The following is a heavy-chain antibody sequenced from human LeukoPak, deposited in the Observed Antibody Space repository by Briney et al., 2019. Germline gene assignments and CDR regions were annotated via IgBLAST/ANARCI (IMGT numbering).Heavy chain of an antibody. CDR2: IIPIFGTA. V-gene: IGHV1-69*05. Sequence: ASVKVSCKASGGTFSSYAISWVRQAPGQGLEWMGGIIPIFGTANYAQKFQGRVTITTDESTSTAYMELSSLRSDDTAVYYCARDGGSRDHWFDPWGQGTLVTVSS. CDR3: ARDGGSRDHWFDP. CDR1: GGTFSSYA. D-gene: IGHD2-15*01. J-gene: IGHJ5*02.